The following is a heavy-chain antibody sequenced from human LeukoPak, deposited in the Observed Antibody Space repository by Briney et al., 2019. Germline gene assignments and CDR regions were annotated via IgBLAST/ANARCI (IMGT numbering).Heavy chain of an antibody. CDR3: AGSDTIGYSPREWDYWYFDL. CDR1: GLTFADYT. CDR2: ISRNGVAT. Sequence: GGSLRLSCAASGLTFADYTMHWVRQAPGKGLEWVSLISRNGVATKYADSVRGRFTISRDNSKNSLYLQMNSPRAEDTAVYYCAGSDTIGYSPREWDYWYFDLWGRGTLVTVSS. J-gene: IGHJ2*01. V-gene: IGHV3-43*01. D-gene: IGHD3-22*01.